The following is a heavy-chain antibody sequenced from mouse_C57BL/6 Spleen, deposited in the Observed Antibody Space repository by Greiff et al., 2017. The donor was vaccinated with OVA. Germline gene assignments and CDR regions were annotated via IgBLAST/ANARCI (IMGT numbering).Heavy chain of an antibody. J-gene: IGHJ2*01. CDR1: GYTFTSYW. D-gene: IGHD4-1*01. CDR3: ARGLTGTGFDY. CDR2: IDPSDSYT. V-gene: IGHV1-50*01. Sequence: QVQLQQPGAELVKPGASVKLSCKASGYTFTSYWMQWVKQRPGQGLEWIGEIDPSDSYTNYNQKFKGKATLTVDTSSSTAYMQLSSLTSEDSAVYSCARGLTGTGFDYWGQGTTLTVSS.